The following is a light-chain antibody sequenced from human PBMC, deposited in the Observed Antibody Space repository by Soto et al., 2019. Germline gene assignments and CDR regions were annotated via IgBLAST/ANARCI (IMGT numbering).Light chain of an antibody. CDR3: GTWDSSLSVGV. Sequence: QSVLTQPPSVSAAPGQKVSISCSGSSSNIGRNSVCWYQQFPGTAPKLLIYDNDKRPSAIPDRFSGSQSGTSATLGITGLQTGDDADYYCGTWDSSLSVGVFGGGTKLTVL. V-gene: IGLV1-51*01. J-gene: IGLJ2*01. CDR2: DND. CDR1: SSNIGRNS.